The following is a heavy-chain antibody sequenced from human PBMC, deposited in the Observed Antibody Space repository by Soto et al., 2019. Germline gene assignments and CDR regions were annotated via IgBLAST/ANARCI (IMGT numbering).Heavy chain of an antibody. V-gene: IGHV2-5*01. D-gene: IGHD3-16*02. CDR2: IYCNDDK. Sequence: QITLKESGPTLVKPTQTLTLTFTFSGFSLSTSGVGVGWIRQPPGKALEWLALIYCNDDKRYSPSLKSRLTITQDTSKNQVVLTRPNMDPVDTATYYCAHNSGYDYVCGSYRLFDYWGQGTLVTVSS. CDR1: GFSLSTSGVG. J-gene: IGHJ4*02. CDR3: AHNSGYDYVCGSYRLFDY.